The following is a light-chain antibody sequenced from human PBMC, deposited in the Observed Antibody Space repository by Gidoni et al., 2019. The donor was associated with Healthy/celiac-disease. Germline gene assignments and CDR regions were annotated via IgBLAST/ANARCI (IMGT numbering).Light chain of an antibody. J-gene: IGKJ1*01. V-gene: IGKV3-15*01. Sequence: EIVMTQSPATLSVSPRERATLSCRASQSVSRNLAWYQQKPGQAPRLLIYGASTRATGIPARFSGSGSGTEFTLTISSLQSEDFAVYYCQQYNNWRTFGQGTKVEIK. CDR1: QSVSRN. CDR2: GAS. CDR3: QQYNNWRT.